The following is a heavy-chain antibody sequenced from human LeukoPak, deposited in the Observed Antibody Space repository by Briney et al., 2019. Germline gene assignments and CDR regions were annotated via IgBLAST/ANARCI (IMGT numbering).Heavy chain of an antibody. D-gene: IGHD3-10*01. CDR1: GGSISSSSYY. J-gene: IGHJ4*02. Sequence: SETLSLTCTVSGGSISSSSYYWGWIRQPPGKGLEWIGSIYYSGSTYYNSSLKSRVTMSVDMPKNQFSLILTSVTAADTAVYYCARHLGSSGSYPFDYWGQGTLVTVSS. CDR2: IYYSGST. V-gene: IGHV4-39*01. CDR3: ARHLGSSGSYPFDY.